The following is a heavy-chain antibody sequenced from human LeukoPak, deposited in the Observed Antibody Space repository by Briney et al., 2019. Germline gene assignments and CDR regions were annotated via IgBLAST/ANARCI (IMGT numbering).Heavy chain of an antibody. Sequence: GGSPRLSCAASGFTFSSYAMSWVRQAPGKGLEWVSAISGSGGSTYYADSVKGRFTISRDNSKDTLYLQMNSLRAEDTAVYYCATQEAYYYYFDYWGQGTLVTVSS. D-gene: IGHD3-10*01. J-gene: IGHJ4*02. CDR2: ISGSGGST. CDR3: ATQEAYYYYFDY. V-gene: IGHV3-23*01. CDR1: GFTFSSYA.